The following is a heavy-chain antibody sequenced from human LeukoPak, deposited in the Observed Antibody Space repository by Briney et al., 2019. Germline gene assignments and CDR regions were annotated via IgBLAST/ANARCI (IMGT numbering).Heavy chain of an antibody. D-gene: IGHD3-9*01. CDR1: GYTFTSYG. J-gene: IGHJ4*02. V-gene: IGHV1-18*01. CDR3: ARDGFTYYDILTGYYSYFDY. Sequence: ASVKVSCKASGYTFTSYGISWVRQAPGQGLEWMGWISAYNGSINYAQKLQGRVTMTTDTSTSTAYMELRSLRSDDTAVYYCARDGFTYYDILTGYYSYFDYWGQGTLVTVSS. CDR2: ISAYNGSI.